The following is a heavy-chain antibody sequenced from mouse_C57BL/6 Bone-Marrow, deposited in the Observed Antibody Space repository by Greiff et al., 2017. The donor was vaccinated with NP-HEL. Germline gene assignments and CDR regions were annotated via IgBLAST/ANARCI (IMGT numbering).Heavy chain of an antibody. CDR1: GYTFTSYW. CDR3: AREEGGYYSHWYFDV. J-gene: IGHJ1*03. D-gene: IGHD2-12*01. CDR2: IYPGSGST. V-gene: IGHV1-55*01. Sequence: VKLMESGAELVKPGASVKMSCKASGYTFTSYWITWVKQRPGQGLEWIGDIYPGSGSTNYNEKFKSKATLTVDTSSSTAYMQLSSLTSEDSAVYYCAREEGGYYSHWYFDVWGTGTTVTVSS.